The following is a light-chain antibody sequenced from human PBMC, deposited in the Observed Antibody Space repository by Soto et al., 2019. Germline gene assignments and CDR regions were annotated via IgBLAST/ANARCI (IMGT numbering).Light chain of an antibody. Sequence: IQMTQSPSTVSASVGDRINISCRAARDIGDWLAWYQQRPGEAPKLLIYHASTLHSGVPPSFSGTRSGTIFTLTVSALQPEDFAAYYCQQGKTFPYTFGQGTRLET. CDR1: RDIGDW. CDR2: HAS. J-gene: IGKJ2*01. CDR3: QQGKTFPYT. V-gene: IGKV1-12*01.